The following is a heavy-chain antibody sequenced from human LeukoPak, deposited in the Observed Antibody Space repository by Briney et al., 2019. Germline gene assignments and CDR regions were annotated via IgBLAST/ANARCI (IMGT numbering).Heavy chain of an antibody. CDR1: GGSFSGYY. V-gene: IGHV4-34*01. CDR2: INHSGST. D-gene: IGHD1-1*01. J-gene: IGHJ4*02. Sequence: PSETLSLTFAVYGGSFSGYYWTWIRQPPGKGLEWIGEINHSGSTNYNPSLKSRVTISVDTSKNQFSLKLSSVTAADTAVYYCARCFNWNRLFDYWGQGTLVTVSS. CDR3: ARCFNWNRLFDY.